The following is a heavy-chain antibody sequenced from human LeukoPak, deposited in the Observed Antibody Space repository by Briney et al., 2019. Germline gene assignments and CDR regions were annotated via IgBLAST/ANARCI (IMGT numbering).Heavy chain of an antibody. D-gene: IGHD3-22*01. V-gene: IGHV4-39*01. CDR1: GGSISSSSYY. CDR3: ARGVTMIVVVIHDWYFDL. CDR2: IYYTRST. Sequence: SETLSLTCTVSGGSISSSSYYWGWIRQPPGKGLEWIGSIYYTRSTYYNPSLKSRVTISVDTSKNQFSLRLTSVTAADTAVYYCARGVTMIVVVIHDWYFDLWGRGTLVTVSS. J-gene: IGHJ2*01.